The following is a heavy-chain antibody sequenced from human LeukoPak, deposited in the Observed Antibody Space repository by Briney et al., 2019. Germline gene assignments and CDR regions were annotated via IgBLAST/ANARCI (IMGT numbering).Heavy chain of an antibody. J-gene: IGHJ4*02. D-gene: IGHD1-26*01. V-gene: IGHV3-74*01. CDR1: GFTYGNYL. CDR2: ISPDGRST. Sequence: LPGGSLSLSCAASGFTYGNYLMHWVRQAPGKGLVWVSRISPDGRSTNYADFVKGRFTVSRDNAMNTVYLQMNSLRTEDTAVYYCVRGASGGHYVIDYWGQGTLVAVSS. CDR3: VRGASGGHYVIDY.